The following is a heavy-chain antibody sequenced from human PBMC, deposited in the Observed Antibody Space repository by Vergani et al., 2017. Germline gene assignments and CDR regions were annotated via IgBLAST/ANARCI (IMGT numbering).Heavy chain of an antibody. CDR3: ARDGVRSVVAATYDYYYGMDV. V-gene: IGHV1-69*06. CDR2: IIPIFGTA. D-gene: IGHD2-15*01. CDR1: GGTFSSYA. J-gene: IGHJ6*02. Sequence: QVQLVQSGAEVKKPGSSVKVSCKASGGTFSSYAISWVRQAPGQGLEWMGRIIPIFGTANYAQKFQGRVTMTRDTSISTAYMELSRLRSGDTAVYYGARDGVRSVVAATYDYYYGMDVWGQGTTVTVSS.